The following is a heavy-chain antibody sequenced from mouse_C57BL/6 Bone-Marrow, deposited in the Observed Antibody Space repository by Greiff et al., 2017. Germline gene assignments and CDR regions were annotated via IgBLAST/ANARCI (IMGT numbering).Heavy chain of an antibody. V-gene: IGHV1-7*01. J-gene: IGHJ2*01. CDR3: ARGQLRPLDY. D-gene: IGHD3-2*02. CDR1: GYTFTSYW. CDR2: INPSSGYT. Sequence: QVHVKQSGAELAKPGASVKLSCNASGYTFTSYWMHWVKQRPGQGLEWIGYINPSSGYTKYNQKFKDKATLTADKSSSTAYMQLSSLTYEDSAVYYCARGQLRPLDYWGQGTTLTVSS.